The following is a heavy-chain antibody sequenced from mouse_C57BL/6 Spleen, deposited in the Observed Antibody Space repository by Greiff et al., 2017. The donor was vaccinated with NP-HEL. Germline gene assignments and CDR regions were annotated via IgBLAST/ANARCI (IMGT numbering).Heavy chain of an antibody. Sequence: EVQVVESGGGLVKPGGSLKLSCAASGFTFSDYGMHWVRQAPEKGLEWVAYISSGSSTIYYADTVKGRFTISRDNAKNTLFLQMTSLRSEDTAMYYCARSYGYDYFDYWGQGTTLTVSS. CDR1: GFTFSDYG. J-gene: IGHJ2*01. V-gene: IGHV5-17*01. D-gene: IGHD2-2*01. CDR2: ISSGSSTI. CDR3: ARSYGYDYFDY.